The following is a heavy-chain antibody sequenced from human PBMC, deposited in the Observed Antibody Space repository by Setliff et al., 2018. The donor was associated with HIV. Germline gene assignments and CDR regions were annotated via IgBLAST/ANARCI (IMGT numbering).Heavy chain of an antibody. Sequence: SETLSLTCAVYGGSFSGYYWNWIRQRPGKGLEWIGEVNHSGTTNYHPSLKSRVTISVDTSKNQFSLKLTSLTSADTAVYYGTRVRSGSYYSKSVDALDIWGQGTMVTVSS. D-gene: IGHD3-10*01. CDR3: TRVRSGSYYSKSVDALDI. V-gene: IGHV4-34*01. CDR2: VNHSGTT. CDR1: GGSFSGYY. J-gene: IGHJ3*02.